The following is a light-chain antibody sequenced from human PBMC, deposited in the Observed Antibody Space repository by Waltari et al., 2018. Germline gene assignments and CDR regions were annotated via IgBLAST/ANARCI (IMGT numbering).Light chain of an antibody. V-gene: IGLV1-44*01. J-gene: IGLJ3*02. Sequence: QSVLTQPPSVSGTPGQRVTISCSGSNSNIGGNSVNWYQQLPGKAPKLLIYNDNQGPSGVPDRVSASKSGTSASLAITGLQSEDEADYYCAVWDDSLGGVFGGGTKLTVL. CDR1: NSNIGGNS. CDR3: AVWDDSLGGV. CDR2: NDN.